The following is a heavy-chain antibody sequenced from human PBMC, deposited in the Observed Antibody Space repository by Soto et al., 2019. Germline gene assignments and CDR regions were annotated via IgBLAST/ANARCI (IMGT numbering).Heavy chain of an antibody. CDR1: GGSISSGDYY. CDR2: IYYSGST. D-gene: IGHD5-18*01. Sequence: QVQLQESGPGLVKPSQTLSLTCTVSGGSISSGDYYWSWIRQPPGKGLEWIGYIYYSGSTYYNPSLNSRVTRSGDTCKNQFSLKLSSVTAADTAVYYCASLKLGYSTFDPWGQGTLVTVSS. J-gene: IGHJ5*02. V-gene: IGHV4-30-4*01. CDR3: ASLKLGYSTFDP.